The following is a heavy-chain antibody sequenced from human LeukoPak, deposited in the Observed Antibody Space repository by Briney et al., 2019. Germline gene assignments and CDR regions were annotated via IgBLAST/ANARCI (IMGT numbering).Heavy chain of an antibody. D-gene: IGHD1-26*01. CDR3: ARGAGSHDY. J-gene: IGHJ4*02. Sequence: SETLSLTCTVSGGSIGTTNYYWSWIRQPAGKGLEWIGRIYTSGSTNYNPSLKSRVTMSVDTSKNQFSLKLSSVTAADTAVYYCARGAGSHDYWGQGTLVTVSS. V-gene: IGHV4-61*02. CDR2: IYTSGST. CDR1: GGSIGTTNYY.